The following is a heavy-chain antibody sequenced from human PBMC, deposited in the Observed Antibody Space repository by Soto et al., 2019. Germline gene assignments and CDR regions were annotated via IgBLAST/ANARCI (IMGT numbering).Heavy chain of an antibody. CDR3: AIYQQHSTNWLDR. J-gene: IGHJ5*02. CDR1: GDIFNSYW. D-gene: IGHD2-2*02. V-gene: IGHV5-10-1*01. CDR2: IVPIDSYT. Sequence: VESLKISCKGPGDIFNSYWIAWVRQMPGKGLEWMGRIVPIDSYTVYSPSFQGHVTISADKFINTAYLQWSSLKASDTAIYYCAIYQQHSTNWLDRLGKGNLVTVSA.